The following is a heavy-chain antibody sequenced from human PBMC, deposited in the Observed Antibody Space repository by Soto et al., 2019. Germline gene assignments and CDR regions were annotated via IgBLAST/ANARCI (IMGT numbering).Heavy chain of an antibody. CDR2: ISSDGSRT. J-gene: IGHJ5*02. V-gene: IGHV3-74*01. CDR1: GVPISGFW. D-gene: IGHD2-15*01. CDR3: ARSCCREQNWFDP. Sequence: EVQLVESGGDLLQPGGSLRLSCAASGVPISGFWMHWVRQAPGKGLVWVSRISSDGSRTDYADSGKGRFTISRDNAINTXXLQMNSLRVEDTAVYYCARSCCREQNWFDPWGQGTLVTVSS.